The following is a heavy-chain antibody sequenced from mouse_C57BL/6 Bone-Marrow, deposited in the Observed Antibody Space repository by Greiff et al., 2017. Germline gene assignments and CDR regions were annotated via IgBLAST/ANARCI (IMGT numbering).Heavy chain of an antibody. J-gene: IGHJ1*03. CDR3: TEDWYFDV. Sequence: EVQRVESGGGLVQPGGSMKLSCVASGFTFSNYWMNWVRQSPEKGLEWVAQIRLKSDNYATLYAESVKGRFPISSDDSKSSVYLQMNNLRAEDTGIYYCTEDWYFDVWGTGTTVTVSS. CDR2: IRLKSDNYAT. V-gene: IGHV6-3*01. CDR1: GFTFSNYW.